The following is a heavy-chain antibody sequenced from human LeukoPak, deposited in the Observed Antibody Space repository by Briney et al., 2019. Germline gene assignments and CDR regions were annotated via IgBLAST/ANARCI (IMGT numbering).Heavy chain of an antibody. V-gene: IGHV3-30*02. CDR1: GFTFSNYG. Sequence: PGGSLRLSCAASGFTFSNYGMHWVRQAPGKGLERVAFIRYDARNIYYADSVKGRFTISRDNFKKTLYLQMNSLRAEDTAFYYCAKEIYSYGELDHWGQGALVIVSS. CDR3: AKEIYSYGELDH. D-gene: IGHD5-18*01. CDR2: IRYDARNI. J-gene: IGHJ4*02.